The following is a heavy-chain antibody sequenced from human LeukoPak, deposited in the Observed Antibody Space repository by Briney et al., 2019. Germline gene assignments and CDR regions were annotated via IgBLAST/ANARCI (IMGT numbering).Heavy chain of an antibody. V-gene: IGHV3-7*01. CDR2: INEDGSEK. D-gene: IGHD2-8*01. J-gene: IGHJ4*02. CDR1: GFTFSGYW. Sequence: GGSLRLSCVVSGFTFSGYWMSWVRQAPGEGLEWVANINEDGSEKYYVDSVKGRFTISRDNAKSSLFLQMNDLRAEDTAVYYCAKGGRGNGEVYWGQGTLVTVSS. CDR3: AKGGRGNGEVY.